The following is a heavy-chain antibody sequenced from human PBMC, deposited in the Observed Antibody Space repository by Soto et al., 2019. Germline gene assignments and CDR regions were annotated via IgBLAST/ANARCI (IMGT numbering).Heavy chain of an antibody. V-gene: IGHV4-39*01. CDR1: GGFVSSSSYS. J-gene: IGHJ6*02. CDR2: IYSSENT. CDR3: ARRGLLHYDSSGYQGGYYYYYGMDV. D-gene: IGHD3-22*01. Sequence: SETLSLTCSVSGGFVSSSSYSWGWIRQSPGKGLEWIGTIYSSENTYYNPSLLSRVTISVDTSKNEFSLKLSSVTAADTAVYYCARRGLLHYDSSGYQGGYYYYYGMDVWGQGTTVTVSS.